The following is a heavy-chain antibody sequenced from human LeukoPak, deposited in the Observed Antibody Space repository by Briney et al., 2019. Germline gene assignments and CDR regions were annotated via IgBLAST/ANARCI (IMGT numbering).Heavy chain of an antibody. CDR1: GGSISSHY. CDR3: ARRGEYSSSFMTFDY. CDR2: IYYSGST. D-gene: IGHD6-6*01. Sequence: SEALSLTGTVSGGSISSHYWTWIRQPPGKGLEWIGYIYYSGSTNYNPSLKSRVTISVDTSKNQFSLKLSSVTAADTAVYYCARRGEYSSSFMTFDYWGQGILVTVSS. V-gene: IGHV4-59*11. J-gene: IGHJ4*02.